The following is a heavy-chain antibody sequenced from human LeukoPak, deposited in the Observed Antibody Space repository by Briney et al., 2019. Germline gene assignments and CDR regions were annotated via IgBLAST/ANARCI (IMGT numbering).Heavy chain of an antibody. CDR1: GVTFSRYW. CDR2: IKKDGSEK. Sequence: GGSLRLSCAASGVTFSRYWMSWVRQAPGKGLEWVANIKKDGSEKYYVDSVKGRFTISRDNAKNSLYLQMNSLRAEDTAVYYCAAGYYGSGSYYNDYFQHWGQGTLVTVSS. D-gene: IGHD3-10*01. CDR3: AAGYYGSGSYYNDYFQH. V-gene: IGHV3-7*02. J-gene: IGHJ1*01.